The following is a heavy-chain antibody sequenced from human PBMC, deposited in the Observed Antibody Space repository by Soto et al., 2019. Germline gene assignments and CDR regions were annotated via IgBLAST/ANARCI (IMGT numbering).Heavy chain of an antibody. D-gene: IGHD5-18*01. CDR2: ISSNGGTT. CDR3: ARDGRAMNDY. Sequence: EVQLVESGGGLVQPGGSLRLSCAASGFTFSTYAMQWVLQAPGKGLEFVSSISSNGGTTNYAYSVKGRFTISRDNSRDTLYLQMGSLRPEDMAVYYCARDGRAMNDYWGQGTLVTVSS. J-gene: IGHJ4*02. CDR1: GFTFSTYA. V-gene: IGHV3-64*01.